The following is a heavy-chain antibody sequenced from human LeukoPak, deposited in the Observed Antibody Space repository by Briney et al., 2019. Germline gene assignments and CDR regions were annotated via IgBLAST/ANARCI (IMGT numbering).Heavy chain of an antibody. V-gene: IGHV3-30*02. CDR1: GFTFSSYA. Sequence: GGSLRLSCAASGFTFSSYAMSWVRQAPGKGLEWVAFVQKDGNNKNYADSVKGRFTISRDNSKNTLYLQMNSLRVEDTAVYYCARDGMEDIVVVPAATAFDYWGQGTLVTVSS. CDR3: ARDGMEDIVVVPAATAFDY. CDR2: VQKDGNNK. D-gene: IGHD2-2*01. J-gene: IGHJ4*02.